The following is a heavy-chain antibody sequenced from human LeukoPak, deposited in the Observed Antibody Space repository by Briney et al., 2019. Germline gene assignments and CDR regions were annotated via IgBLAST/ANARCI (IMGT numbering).Heavy chain of an antibody. CDR3: ALVRGPSWFDP. Sequence: SVKVSCKASGGTFSSYAISWVRQAPGQGLEWMGRIIPILGIANYAQKFQGRVTITADKSTSTAYMELSSLRSEDTAVYYCALVRGPSWFDPWGQGTLVTVPP. D-gene: IGHD3-10*01. CDR1: GGTFSSYA. CDR2: IIPILGIA. J-gene: IGHJ5*02. V-gene: IGHV1-69*04.